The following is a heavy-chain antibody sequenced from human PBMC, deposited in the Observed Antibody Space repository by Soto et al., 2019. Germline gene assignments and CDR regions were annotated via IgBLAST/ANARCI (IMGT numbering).Heavy chain of an antibody. CDR2: INHSGST. J-gene: IGHJ4*02. CDR3: ARKVRRGATH. CDR1: GGSFSGYY. D-gene: IGHD1-26*01. Sequence: ETLSLTCAVYGGSFSGYYWSWIRQPPGKGLEWIGEINHSGSTNYNPSLKSRVTISVDTSKNQFSLKLSSVTAADTAVYYCARKVRRGATHWGQGTLVTVSS. V-gene: IGHV4-34*01.